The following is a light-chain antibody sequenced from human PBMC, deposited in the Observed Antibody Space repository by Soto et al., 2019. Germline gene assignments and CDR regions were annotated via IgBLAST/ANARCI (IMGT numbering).Light chain of an antibody. Sequence: DIQMTQSPSTLSASVGDRVTITCRASQSINSWLARYEQKTGKAPNLLIYKESSFLNGASSRFSGSGACTEFTLTIRGRQHEDFATYYCHQYHICPRAFGGGTKVEIK. V-gene: IGKV1-5*03. CDR3: HQYHICPRA. CDR1: QSINSW. CDR2: KES. J-gene: IGKJ4*01.